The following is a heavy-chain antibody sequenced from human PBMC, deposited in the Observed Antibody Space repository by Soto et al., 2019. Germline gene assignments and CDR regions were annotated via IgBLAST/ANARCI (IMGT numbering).Heavy chain of an antibody. D-gene: IGHD4-17*01. CDR1: GGSISSYY. CDR3: ARGYGDYVSDY. Sequence: QVQLQESGPGLVKPSETLSLTCTVSGGSISSYYWNWIRQPPGKGLEWIGYIYYSGSTNYNPSLKSRVTTSVDTSKNQFSLKLSSVTAADTAVYYCARGYGDYVSDYWGQGTLVTVSS. CDR2: IYYSGST. J-gene: IGHJ4*02. V-gene: IGHV4-59*01.